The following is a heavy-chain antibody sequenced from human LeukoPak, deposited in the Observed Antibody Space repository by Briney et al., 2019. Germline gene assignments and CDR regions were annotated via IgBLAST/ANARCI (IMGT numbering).Heavy chain of an antibody. D-gene: IGHD6-13*01. V-gene: IGHV1-2*02. CDR1: GYTFTGYY. Sequence: ASVKVSCKASGYTFTGYYMHWVRQAPGQGLGWMGWINPNSGGTNYAQKFQGRVTMTRDTSISTAYMELSRLRSDDTAVYYCARARGIAAAGTLYNWFDPWGQGTLVTVSS. CDR2: INPNSGGT. J-gene: IGHJ5*02. CDR3: ARARGIAAAGTLYNWFDP.